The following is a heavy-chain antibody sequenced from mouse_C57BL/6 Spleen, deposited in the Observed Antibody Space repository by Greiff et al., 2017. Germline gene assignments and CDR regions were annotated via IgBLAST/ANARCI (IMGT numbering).Heavy chain of an antibody. J-gene: IGHJ3*01. V-gene: IGHV14-4*01. CDR3: TTGAYYGSSYRFAY. CDR1: GFNIKDDY. Sequence: EVQLQESGAELVRPGASVKLSCTASGFNIKDDYMHWVKQRPEQGLEWIGWIDPENGDTEYASKFQGKATITADPASNTAYLQLSSLTSEDTAVYYCTTGAYYGSSYRFAYWGQGTLVTVSA. D-gene: IGHD1-1*01. CDR2: IDPENGDT.